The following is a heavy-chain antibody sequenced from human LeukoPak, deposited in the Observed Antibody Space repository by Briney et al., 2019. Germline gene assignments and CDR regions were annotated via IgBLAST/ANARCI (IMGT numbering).Heavy chain of an antibody. CDR3: ARDRALTYYYYGMDV. J-gene: IGHJ6*02. CDR2: ISYDGSNK. Sequence: PGRSLRLSCAASGFTFSSYAMHWVRQAPGKGLEWVAVISYDGSNKYYADSVKGRSTISRDNSKNTLYLQMNSLRAEDTAVYYCARDRALTYYYYGMDVWGQGTTVTVSS. CDR1: GFTFSSYA. V-gene: IGHV3-30-3*01.